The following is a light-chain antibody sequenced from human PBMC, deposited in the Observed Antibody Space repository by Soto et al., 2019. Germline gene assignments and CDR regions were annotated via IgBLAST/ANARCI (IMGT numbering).Light chain of an antibody. J-gene: IGKJ1*01. V-gene: IGKV1-8*01. CDR2: GAS. CDR3: QHYYSHPPT. Sequence: AIRMTQSPSSFSASTGDRVTITCRASQGIGNNLAWYQRKPGRAPKLLISGASTRQIGVPSRFSGSGSGTEFTLTINYLQSEDFAIYYCQHYYSHPPTFGQGTNVEIK. CDR1: QGIGNN.